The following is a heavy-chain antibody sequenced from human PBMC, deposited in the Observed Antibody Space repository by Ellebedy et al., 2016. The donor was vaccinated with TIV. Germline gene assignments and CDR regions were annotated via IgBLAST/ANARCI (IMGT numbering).Heavy chain of an antibody. CDR3: ATRAWLDS. J-gene: IGHJ4*02. Sequence: PGGSLRLSCAASGFTFSTYTMSWVRQAPGKGLEWVSGIRDSGGSANYADSVKGRFAISRDNSKNTLYLQMNSLRAEDTALYYCATRAWLDSWGQGTLVTVSS. CDR1: GFTFSTYT. CDR2: IRDSGGSA. D-gene: IGHD2-21*01. V-gene: IGHV3-23*01.